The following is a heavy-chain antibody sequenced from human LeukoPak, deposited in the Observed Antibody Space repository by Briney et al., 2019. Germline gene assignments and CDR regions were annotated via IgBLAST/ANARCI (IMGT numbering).Heavy chain of an antibody. D-gene: IGHD2-2*01. J-gene: IGHJ6*03. CDR1: GYTFTSYY. Sequence: GASVKVSCKASGYTFTSYYMHWVRQAPGQGLEWMGIINPSGGSTSYAQKFQGRVTMTRDTSTSTGYMELSSLRSEDTAVYYCARDHRGSVLAAMGRSYYYYMDVWGKGTTVTISS. CDR2: INPSGGST. CDR3: ARDHRGSVLAAMGRSYYYYMDV. V-gene: IGHV1-46*01.